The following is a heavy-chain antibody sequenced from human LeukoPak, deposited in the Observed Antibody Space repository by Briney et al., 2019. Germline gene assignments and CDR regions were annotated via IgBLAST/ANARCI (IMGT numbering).Heavy chain of an antibody. CDR1: GGSISSGGYY. J-gene: IGHJ5*02. V-gene: IGHV4-31*03. D-gene: IGHD5-24*01. CDR3: ARGAEILGPQGRTWFDP. Sequence: SETLSPTCTVSGGSISSGGYYWSWIRQHPGKGLEWIGYIYYSGSTYYNPSLKSRVTISVDTSKNQFSLKLSSVTAADTAVYYCARGAEILGPQGRTWFDPWGQGTLVTVSS. CDR2: IYYSGST.